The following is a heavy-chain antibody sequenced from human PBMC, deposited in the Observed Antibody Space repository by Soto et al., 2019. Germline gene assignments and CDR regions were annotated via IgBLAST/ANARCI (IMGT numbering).Heavy chain of an antibody. Sequence: EVQLVESGGVLVQPGGSLRVSCAASGFTFSTSWMNWVRRAPGKGLEWVANINGDGSEEYYVDCVRGRFTISRDNVKNSLLLQMNSLRAEDTAVYYCAAGFPPDYWGQGTLVTVSS. CDR2: INGDGSEE. CDR1: GFTFSTSW. D-gene: IGHD3-10*01. J-gene: IGHJ4*02. CDR3: AAGFPPDY. V-gene: IGHV3-7*01.